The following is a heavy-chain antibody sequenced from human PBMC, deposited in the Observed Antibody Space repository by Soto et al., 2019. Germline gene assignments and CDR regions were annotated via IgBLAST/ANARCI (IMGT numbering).Heavy chain of an antibody. V-gene: IGHV4-34*01. D-gene: IGHD3-3*01. CDR1: GGSFSGYY. CDR3: ARRRNTIFGVVKAFDI. CDR2: INHSGST. Sequence: SETLSLTCAVYGGSFSGYYWSWIRQPPGKGLEWIGEINHSGSTNYNPSLKSRVTISVDTSKNQFSLKLSSVTAADTAVYYCARRRNTIFGVVKAFDIWGQGTMVTVSS. J-gene: IGHJ3*02.